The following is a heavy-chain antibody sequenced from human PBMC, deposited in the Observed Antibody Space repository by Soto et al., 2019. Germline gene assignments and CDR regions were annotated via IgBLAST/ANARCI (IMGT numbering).Heavy chain of an antibody. CDR3: ASVDTAMVRNDAFDI. D-gene: IGHD5-18*01. J-gene: IGHJ3*02. Sequence: GESLKISCKGSGYSFTSYWIGWVRQMPGKGLEWMGIIYPGDSDTRYSPSFQGQVTISADKSISTAYLQWSSLKASDTAMYYCASVDTAMVRNDAFDIWGQGTMVTVSS. CDR2: IYPGDSDT. V-gene: IGHV5-51*01. CDR1: GYSFTSYW.